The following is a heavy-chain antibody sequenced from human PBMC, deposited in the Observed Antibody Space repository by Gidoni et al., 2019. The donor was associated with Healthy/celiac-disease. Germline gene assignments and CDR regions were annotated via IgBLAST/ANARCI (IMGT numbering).Heavy chain of an antibody. V-gene: IGHV1-69*01. CDR1: GGTFSSYA. CDR3: ARDRQSSGYYVRALPYGMDV. CDR2: IIPIFGTA. D-gene: IGHD3-22*01. J-gene: IGHJ6*02. Sequence: QVQLVQSGAEVKKPGSSVKVSCKASGGTFSSYAISWVRQAPGQGLEWMGGIIPIFGTANYAQKFQGRVTSTADESTSTAYMELSSLRSEDTAVYYCARDRQSSGYYVRALPYGMDVWGQGTTVTVSS.